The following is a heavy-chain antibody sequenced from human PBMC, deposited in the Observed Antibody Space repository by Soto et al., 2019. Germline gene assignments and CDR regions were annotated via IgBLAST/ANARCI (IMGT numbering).Heavy chain of an antibody. Sequence: PSETLSLTCTVSGGSISDYYWSWIRQPPGKGLEWIGYIYDSGSTNYNPSLKSRVTISVDTSKNQFSLKLTSVTAADTAVYYCAAPPRYWGQGTLVTVSS. D-gene: IGHD6-6*01. V-gene: IGHV4-59*01. CDR1: GGSISDYY. CDR3: AAPPRY. J-gene: IGHJ4*02. CDR2: IYDSGST.